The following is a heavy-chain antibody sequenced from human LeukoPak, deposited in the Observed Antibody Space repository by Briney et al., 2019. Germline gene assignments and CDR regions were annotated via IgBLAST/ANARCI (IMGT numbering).Heavy chain of an antibody. CDR2: FDPEDGET. CDR1: GYTLTELP. Sequence: ASVKVSCKVSGYTLTELPMHWVRQAPGKGLEWMGGFDPEDGETIYAQKFQGRVTMTEDTSTDTAYMELSSLRSEDTAVYYCATVSRWELLGTLDYWGQGTLVTVSS. D-gene: IGHD1-26*01. V-gene: IGHV1-24*01. CDR3: ATVSRWELLGTLDY. J-gene: IGHJ4*02.